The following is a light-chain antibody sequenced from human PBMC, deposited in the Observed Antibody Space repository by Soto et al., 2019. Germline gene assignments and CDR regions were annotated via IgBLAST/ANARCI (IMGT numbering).Light chain of an antibody. CDR3: AALDDSLRGRV. J-gene: IGLJ2*01. V-gene: IGLV1-44*01. Sequence: QSVLTQPPSASGTPGQRVTISCSGSNSNIGSNTVSWYQQLPGTAPKSLIYSDKQRPSGVPDRISGSRSGTSASLAISGLQSDDEAEYYCAALDDSLRGRVFGGGTKVTVL. CDR1: NSNIGSNT. CDR2: SDK.